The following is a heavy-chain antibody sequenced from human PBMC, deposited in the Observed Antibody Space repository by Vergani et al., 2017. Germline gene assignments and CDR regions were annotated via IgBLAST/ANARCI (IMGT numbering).Heavy chain of an antibody. CDR2: IYPADSDT. CDR3: ARQFIWGGSSHYGMGV. Sequence: EVQLVQSGAEVKKPGESLKISCKGSRYSFTSYWIGWVRQLPEKGLEWMGIIYPADSDTRYSPSFQGQVTISADKSISTAYLQWTSLKASDTAIYDCARQFIWGGSSHYGMGVWVQGATVTVSS. J-gene: IGHJ6*02. V-gene: IGHV5-51*01. D-gene: IGHD1-26*01. CDR1: RYSFTSYW.